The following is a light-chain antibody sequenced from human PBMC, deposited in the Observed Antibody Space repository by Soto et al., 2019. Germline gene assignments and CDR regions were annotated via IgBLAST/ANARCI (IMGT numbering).Light chain of an antibody. CDR2: VAS. J-gene: IGKJ1*01. CDR1: QSASNN. V-gene: IGKV3-15*01. Sequence: EIVMTQSPATLSVSPGERATLSCRASQSASNNLAWYQQKPGQAPRLLIYVASTRATAIPPRFSGSGSGTEFTLTISRLQSEDFAVYYCQQYNKWPLTFGQGTKVEI. CDR3: QQYNKWPLT.